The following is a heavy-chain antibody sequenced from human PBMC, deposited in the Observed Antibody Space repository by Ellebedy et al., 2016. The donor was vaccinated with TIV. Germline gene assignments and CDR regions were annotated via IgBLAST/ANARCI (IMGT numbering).Heavy chain of an antibody. J-gene: IGHJ3*01. CDR1: GFTFSDFG. Sequence: GESLKISCAASGFTFSDFGMNWVRQAPGKGLEWVAIISYDAKQTFYADSVRGRFTISRDNSKSTLYLRMNRLRPEETAVYYCATSSTLVRDDSFGLWGHGTMVTVSS. D-gene: IGHD3-16*01. V-gene: IGHV3-30*01. CDR3: ATSSTLVRDDSFGL. CDR2: ISYDAKQT.